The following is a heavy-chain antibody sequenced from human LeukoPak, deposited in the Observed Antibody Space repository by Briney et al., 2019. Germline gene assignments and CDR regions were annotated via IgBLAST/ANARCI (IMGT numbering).Heavy chain of an antibody. J-gene: IGHJ4*02. CDR3: ASDNTGYYHGSGSFRR. CDR2: INPNSGGT. V-gene: IGHV1-2*02. CDR1: GYTFTGYY. D-gene: IGHD3-10*01. Sequence: ASVKVSCKASGYTFTGYYMHWVRQAPGQGLEWMGWINPNSGGTNYAQKFQGRVTMTRDTSISTAYMELSRLRSDDTAVYYCASDNTGYYHGSGSFRRWGQGTLVTVSS.